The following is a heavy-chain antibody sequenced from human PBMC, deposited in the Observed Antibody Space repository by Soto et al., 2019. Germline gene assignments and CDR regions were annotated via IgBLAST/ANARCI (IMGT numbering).Heavy chain of an antibody. CDR1: GYTFTSYG. CDR3: ARDGLVEGVLMNAFDI. CDR2: ISAYNGNT. D-gene: IGHD2-8*01. V-gene: IGHV1-18*01. Sequence: VASVKVSCKASGYTFTSYGISWVRQAPGQGLEWMGWISAYNGNTNYAQKLQGRVTMTTDTSTSTAYMELRSLRSDDTAVYYCARDGLVEGVLMNAFDIWGQGTMVTVSS. J-gene: IGHJ3*02.